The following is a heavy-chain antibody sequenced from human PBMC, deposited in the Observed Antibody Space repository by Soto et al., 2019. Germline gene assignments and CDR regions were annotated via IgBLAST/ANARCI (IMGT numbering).Heavy chain of an antibody. D-gene: IGHD3-9*01. J-gene: IGHJ6*02. Sequence: EVQLLESGGGLVQPGGSLRLSCAASGFTFSSYAMSWVRQAPGKGLEWVSAISGSGGSTYYADSVKGRFTISRDNSKNTLYLQMNSLRAEDTAVYYCAKDRVFSDILRDYYYGMDVLGQGTTVTVSS. CDR1: GFTFSSYA. CDR3: AKDRVFSDILRDYYYGMDV. V-gene: IGHV3-23*01. CDR2: ISGSGGST.